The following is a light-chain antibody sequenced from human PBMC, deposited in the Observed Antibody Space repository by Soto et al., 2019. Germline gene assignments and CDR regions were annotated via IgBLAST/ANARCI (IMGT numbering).Light chain of an antibody. V-gene: IGLV1-47*02. CDR3: AAWDDSLSGYV. CDR2: SNN. J-gene: IGLJ1*01. CDR1: SSNIGSNY. Sequence: VLTQPRSASWTPGQRVTISCSGSSSNIGSNYVYWYQQLPGTAPKLLIYSNNQRPSGVPDRFSGSKSGTSASLAISGLRSEDEADYYCAAWDDSLSGYVFGTGTKVTV.